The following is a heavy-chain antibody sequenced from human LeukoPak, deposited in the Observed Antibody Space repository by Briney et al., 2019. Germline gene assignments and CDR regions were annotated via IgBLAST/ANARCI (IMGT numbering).Heavy chain of an antibody. CDR1: GFTFSDYY. Sequence: GGSLRLSCAASGFTFSDYYMSWIRQAPGKGLEWVPYISSSGSTIYYADSVKGRFTISRDNAKNSLYLQMNSLRAEDTAVYYCARVQYCTNGVCRAGYYYGMDVWGQGTTVTVSS. CDR3: ARVQYCTNGVCRAGYYYGMDV. D-gene: IGHD2-8*01. J-gene: IGHJ6*02. V-gene: IGHV3-11*01. CDR2: ISSSGSTI.